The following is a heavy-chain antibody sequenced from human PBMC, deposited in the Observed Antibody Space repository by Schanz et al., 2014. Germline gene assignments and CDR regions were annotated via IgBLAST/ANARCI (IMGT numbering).Heavy chain of an antibody. CDR2: ITYNGGTI. CDR1: GFTFSSYA. V-gene: IGHV3-48*01. CDR3: AKGSRSGSKVMDV. Sequence: EVQLLESGGGLVQPGGSLRLSCAASGFTFSSYAMSWVRQAPGKGLEWISYITYNGGTIYYADSVKGRFTISRDNAKNSLYLEMNSLRAEDTALYYCAKGSRSGSKVMDVWGKGTTVTVSS. J-gene: IGHJ6*03. D-gene: IGHD3-10*01.